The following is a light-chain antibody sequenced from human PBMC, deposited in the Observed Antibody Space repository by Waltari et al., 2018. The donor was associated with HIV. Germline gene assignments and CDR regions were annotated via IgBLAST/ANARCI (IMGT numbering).Light chain of an antibody. CDR2: EVS. CDR3: SSFAGNDFFV. Sequence: QSALTQPPSASGSPGETVTLSCTGTSNDIGLYNYVSWFQQHPGKVPKLVMFEVSQRPSVVPDRFSGSKSGYTASLTVSGLQPDDEADYFCSSFAGNDFFVFGGGTRLTVL. J-gene: IGLJ2*01. V-gene: IGLV2-8*01. CDR1: SNDIGLYNY.